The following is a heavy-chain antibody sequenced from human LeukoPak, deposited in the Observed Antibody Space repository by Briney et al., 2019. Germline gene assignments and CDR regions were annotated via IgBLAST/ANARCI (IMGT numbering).Heavy chain of an antibody. V-gene: IGHV3-23*01. D-gene: IGHD6-19*01. CDR3: ARPTSGWYAGGFDY. CDR1: GFTFINYA. Sequence: GGSLRLSCAASGFTFINYAMNWVRQAPGKGLEWVSALSFSGLTTYYADSVRGRFTISRDNSKSTLYLQMNSLRAEDTASYYCARPTSGWYAGGFDYWGQGILVTVSS. CDR2: LSFSGLTT. J-gene: IGHJ4*02.